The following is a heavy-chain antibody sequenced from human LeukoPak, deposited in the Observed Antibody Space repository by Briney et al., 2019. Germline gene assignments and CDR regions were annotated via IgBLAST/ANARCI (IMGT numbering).Heavy chain of an antibody. CDR3: TKVTDWGTGFDY. J-gene: IGHJ4*02. D-gene: IGHD7-27*01. CDR2: ITWNSDDM. Sequence: PGGSLRLSCAASGFTFDGYGMYWVRQAPGKGLEWVSGITWNSDDMAYADSVKGRFTISRDNAKNCLYLQMNSLRVEDTALYYCTKVTDWGTGFDYWGQGTLVTVSS. CDR1: GFTFDGYG. V-gene: IGHV3-9*01.